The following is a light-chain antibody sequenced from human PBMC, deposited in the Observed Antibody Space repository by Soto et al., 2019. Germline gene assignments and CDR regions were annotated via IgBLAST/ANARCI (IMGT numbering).Light chain of an antibody. CDR2: GAS. V-gene: IGKV3-20*01. J-gene: IGKJ1*01. CDR3: QQYGSSFAT. Sequence: EIVLTQSPGTLSLSPGERATLSCRASQSVRSDYLAWYQQKPGQAPRLHIYGASTRATGIPDRFTGSGSGTDFTLTISRLEPADFAVYYCQQYGSSFATFGQGTQVEV. CDR1: QSVRSDY.